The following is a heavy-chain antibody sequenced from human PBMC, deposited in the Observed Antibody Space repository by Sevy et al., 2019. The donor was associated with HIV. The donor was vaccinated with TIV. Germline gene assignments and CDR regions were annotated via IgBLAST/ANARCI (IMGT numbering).Heavy chain of an antibody. J-gene: IGHJ6*02. D-gene: IGHD6-13*01. CDR1: GFTVTNNY. CDR3: ARLHPHIAAARAMDV. Sequence: GGSLRLSCAASGFTVTNNYISWVRQAPGKGLDWVALSYSDDSRYFADSVRGRFTTSRDSLKNTLYLQMNSLGAEDTAVYYCARLHPHIAAARAMDVWGQGTTVTVS. V-gene: IGHV3-53*01. CDR2: SYSDDSR.